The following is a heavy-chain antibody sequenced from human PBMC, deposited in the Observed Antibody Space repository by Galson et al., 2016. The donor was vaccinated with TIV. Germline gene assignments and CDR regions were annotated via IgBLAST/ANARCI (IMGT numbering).Heavy chain of an antibody. D-gene: IGHD6-19*01. CDR2: ISTIGSNNI. CDR1: GFSLSHYE. CDR3: ARDRRGSSGSLYFDK. Sequence: SLRLSCAASGFSLSHYEMNWVRQAPGKGLEWVSYISTIGSNNIYYADSVQGRFTMSRDSAKNSLYLQMDSLGVEDTAVYYCARDRRGSSGSLYFDKWGQGALVTVSS. V-gene: IGHV3-48*03. J-gene: IGHJ4*02.